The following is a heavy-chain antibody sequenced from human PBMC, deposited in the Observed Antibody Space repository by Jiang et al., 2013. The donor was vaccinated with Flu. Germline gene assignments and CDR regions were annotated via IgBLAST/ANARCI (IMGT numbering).Heavy chain of an antibody. CDR2: IDPVGSEA. CDR3: ARQGTATTVDYYYYAMDV. V-gene: IGHV5-10-1*01. J-gene: IGHJ6*02. Sequence: WVRQMPGKGLEWMGRIDPVGSEATFSPSFQGLVTMSTDKSTNTAYLQWSSLKASDTAIYYCARQGTATTVDYYYYAMDVWGQGTTVTVSS. D-gene: IGHD1-1*01.